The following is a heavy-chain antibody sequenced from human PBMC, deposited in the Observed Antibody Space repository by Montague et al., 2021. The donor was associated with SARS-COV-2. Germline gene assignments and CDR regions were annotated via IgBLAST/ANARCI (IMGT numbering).Heavy chain of an antibody. Sequence: SETLSLTCAGDVGCFSGYYWARIRKSPRKRLEWLGELNPSGSTNYNPSLKSRVTISVDTSKNQFSLKLSSVTAADTAVYYCACGEITTRGLIYYYGMDVWGQGTTVTVSS. CDR2: LNPSGST. CDR1: VGCFSGYY. J-gene: IGHJ6*02. D-gene: IGHD4-11*01. CDR3: ACGEITTRGLIYYYGMDV. V-gene: IGHV4-34*01.